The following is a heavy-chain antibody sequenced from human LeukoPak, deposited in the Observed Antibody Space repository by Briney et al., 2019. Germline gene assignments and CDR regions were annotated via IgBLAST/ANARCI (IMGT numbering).Heavy chain of an antibody. CDR2: IKQDGSEK. V-gene: IGHV3-7*01. Sequence: PGGSLRLSCAASGFTFSSYWMSWVRQAPGKGLEWVANIKQDGSEKYYVDSVKGRFTISRDNAKNSLYLQMNSLRAEDTAVYYCASLSGSLAATNYYYYYMDVWGKGTTVTVSS. J-gene: IGHJ6*03. D-gene: IGHD1-26*01. CDR1: GFTFSSYW. CDR3: ASLSGSLAATNYYYYYMDV.